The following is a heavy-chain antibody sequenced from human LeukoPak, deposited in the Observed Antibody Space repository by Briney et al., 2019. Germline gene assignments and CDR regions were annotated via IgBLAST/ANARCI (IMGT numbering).Heavy chain of an antibody. V-gene: IGHV4-61*01. J-gene: IGHJ5*02. CDR3: ARDRTYGSGSYRPNNWFDP. D-gene: IGHD3-10*01. Sequence: SETLSLTCTVSGGSLSSSSYYWGWIRQPPGKGLEWIGYIYYSGSSNYNPSLKSRVTISVDTSKNQFSLKLSSVTAADTAVYYCARDRTYGSGSYRPNNWFDPWGQGTLVTVSS. CDR2: IYYSGSS. CDR1: GGSLSSSSYY.